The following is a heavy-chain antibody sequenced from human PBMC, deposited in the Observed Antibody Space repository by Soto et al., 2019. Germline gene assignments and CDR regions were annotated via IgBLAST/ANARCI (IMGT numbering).Heavy chain of an antibody. CDR2: VNPILSRA. Sequence: QVQLVQSGAEVKGPGSSVKVSCKASGYNFNFYAINWVRQAPGLGLEWMGRVNPILSRANSAQRVQGRVTMTADKSTTTASTDVTALSPTDTATSSYATASGAGYSAFDFWGQGALVTVSS. V-gene: IGHV1-69*04. J-gene: IGHJ4*02. CDR1: GYNFNFYA. CDR3: ATASGAGYSAFDF. D-gene: IGHD5-12*01.